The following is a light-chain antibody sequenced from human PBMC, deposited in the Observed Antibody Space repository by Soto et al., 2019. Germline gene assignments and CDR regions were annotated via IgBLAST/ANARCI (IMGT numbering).Light chain of an antibody. Sequence: EIVMTQSPATLSVSPGERATLSCRASQSVSSNLAWYQQKPGQAPRLLIYGASTRATGIPARFSGSGSGTEFTLTISSLQSEDFVVYYCQQYYKWPRTFGQGTKVDIK. J-gene: IGKJ1*01. CDR1: QSVSSN. CDR3: QQYYKWPRT. V-gene: IGKV3-15*01. CDR2: GAS.